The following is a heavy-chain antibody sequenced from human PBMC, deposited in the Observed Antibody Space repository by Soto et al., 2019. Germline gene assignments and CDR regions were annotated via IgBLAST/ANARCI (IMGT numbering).Heavy chain of an antibody. CDR2: ISPYNGNT. V-gene: IGHV1-18*01. CDR3: ARDQSFDRSYYYGIDV. Sequence: QVHLVQSGAEVKKPGASVKVSCKTSGYPFTSDGIGWVRQAPGQGLEWMAWISPYNGNTYYAQKFQGRVTLTTDTYTNTVYMELRSLRSDDTAAYYCARDQSFDRSYYYGIDVWGQGTTVTVSS. J-gene: IGHJ6*02. CDR1: GYPFTSDG.